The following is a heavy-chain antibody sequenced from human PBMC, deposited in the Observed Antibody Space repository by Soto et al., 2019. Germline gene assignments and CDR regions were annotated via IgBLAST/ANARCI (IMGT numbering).Heavy chain of an antibody. D-gene: IGHD4-17*01. V-gene: IGHV3-53*01. J-gene: IGHJ4*02. CDR2: IFSDDNT. Sequence: DVQLVESGGGLIQPGGSLRLSCAASGITATNGHMSWVRQSPGMGLEWVSVIFSDDNTYYADSVKGRFTISRDTSKNTVYLQMNSLRADDTAVYYCARDWNGDKYFDYWDQGTLVTVSS. CDR3: ARDWNGDKYFDY. CDR1: GITATNGH.